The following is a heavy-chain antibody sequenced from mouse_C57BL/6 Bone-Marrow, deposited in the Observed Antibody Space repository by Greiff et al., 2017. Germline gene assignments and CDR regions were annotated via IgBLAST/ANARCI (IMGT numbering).Heavy chain of an antibody. CDR1: GFTFSNYW. CDR2: IRLKSDNYAQ. Sequence: EVKLQESGGGLVKPGGSMTLSCVASGFTFSNYWMNWVRQSPEKGLEWVAQIRLKSDNYAQHYAESVKGRFTISRDDFKSSIYLQMDNLRAEDTGIYYCTVRQLRLKTWFSYWVQGTLVTVSA. D-gene: IGHD3-2*02. CDR3: TVRQLRLKTWFSY. J-gene: IGHJ3*01. V-gene: IGHV6-3*01.